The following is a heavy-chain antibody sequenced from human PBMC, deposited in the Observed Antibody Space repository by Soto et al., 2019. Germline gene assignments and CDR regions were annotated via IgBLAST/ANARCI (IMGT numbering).Heavy chain of an antibody. D-gene: IGHD3-9*01. CDR1: GFTFSSYA. J-gene: IGHJ4*02. CDR2: ISGSGGST. CDR3: SKDCGHYDSLTGYSTFDH. Sequence: GGSLRLSCAASGFTFSSYAMSWVRQAPGKGLEWVSAISGSGGSTYYADSVKGRFTISRDISKNTLYLQMNSLRAEDTAVYYCSKDCGHYDSLTGYSTFDHWGQGSLVTVSS. V-gene: IGHV3-23*01.